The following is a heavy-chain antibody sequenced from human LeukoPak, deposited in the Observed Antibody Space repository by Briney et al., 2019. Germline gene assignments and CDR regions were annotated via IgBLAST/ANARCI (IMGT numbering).Heavy chain of an antibody. CDR2: IYYSGST. CDR3: ARQGRYCSSTSCYLDY. J-gene: IGHJ4*02. Sequence: SETLSLTCTVSGGSISSSSYYWGWIRQPPGKGLEWIGSIYYSGSTYYNPSLKSRVTISVDTSKNQFSLRLSSVTAADTAVYYCARQGRYCSSTSCYLDYWGQGTLVTVSS. D-gene: IGHD2-2*01. V-gene: IGHV4-39*01. CDR1: GGSISSSSYY.